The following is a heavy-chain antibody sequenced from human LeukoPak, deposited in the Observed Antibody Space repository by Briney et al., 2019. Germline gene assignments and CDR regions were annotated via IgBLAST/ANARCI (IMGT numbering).Heavy chain of an antibody. CDR2: IYYSGST. Sequence: SETLSLTCTVSGGSISSYYWSWIRQPPGKGLEWIGYIYYSGSTNYNPSLKSRVTISVDTSKNQFSLKLSSVTAADTAVYYCARVGSPAAAIQVTTSSGWFDPWGQGTLVTVFS. CDR1: GGSISSYY. V-gene: IGHV4-59*01. CDR3: ARVGSPAAAIQVTTSSGWFDP. J-gene: IGHJ5*02. D-gene: IGHD2-2*01.